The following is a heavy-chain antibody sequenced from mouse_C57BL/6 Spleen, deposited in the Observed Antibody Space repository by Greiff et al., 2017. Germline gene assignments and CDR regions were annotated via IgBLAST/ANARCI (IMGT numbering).Heavy chain of an antibody. CDR3: ARGYGNPYFDY. D-gene: IGHD2-10*02. V-gene: IGHV1-69*01. Sequence: QLQQPGAELVMPGAPVKLSCKAFGYTFTSYWMHWVKQRPGQGLEWIGEIDPSDSYTNYNQKFKGKSTLTVDKSSSTAYMQLSSLTAEDSAVYYGARGYGNPYFDYWGQGTTLTVAS. CDR1: GYTFTSYW. CDR2: IDPSDSYT. J-gene: IGHJ2*01.